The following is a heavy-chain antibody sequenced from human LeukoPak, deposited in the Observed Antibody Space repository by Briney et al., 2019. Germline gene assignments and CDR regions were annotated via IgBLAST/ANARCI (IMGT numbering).Heavy chain of an antibody. V-gene: IGHV4-38-2*02. CDR1: DYSIRNGYY. CDR2: VFYSGNT. CDR3: ARDGCGDYY. Sequence: SETLSLTCDVSDYSIRNGYYWGWIRQPPGKGLEWIASVFYSGNTYYNPSLRSRVTISVGMSKNQFSLKLSSVTAADTAVYYCARDGCGDYYWGQGTLVTVSS. D-gene: IGHD4-17*01. J-gene: IGHJ4*02.